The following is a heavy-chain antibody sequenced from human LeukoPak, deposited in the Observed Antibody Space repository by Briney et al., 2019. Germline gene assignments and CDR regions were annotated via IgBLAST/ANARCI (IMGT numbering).Heavy chain of an antibody. J-gene: IGHJ5*02. V-gene: IGHV4-39*07. CDR2: IYYSGST. CDR1: GGSISSSSYY. Sequence: SETLSLTCTVSGGSISSSSYYWGWIRQPPGKGLEWIGSIYYSGSTYYNPSLKSRVTISVATSKNQFSLKLSSVTAADTAVYYCARVKGRLSWFDPWGQGTLVTVSS. CDR3: ARVKGRLSWFDP.